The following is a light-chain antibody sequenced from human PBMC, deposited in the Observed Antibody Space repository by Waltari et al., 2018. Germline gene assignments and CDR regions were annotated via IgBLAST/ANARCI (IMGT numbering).Light chain of an antibody. CDR3: QQYYSTPWT. Sequence: DIVMTQSPDSLAVSLGERATINCKSSQSVLYSSNNKYYLAWYQQKPGQPPKLLIYWASTRESGVPDRFSGSGSGTDFTLTISSLQAEDVAVYYCQQYYSTPWTFAQGTKVEIK. V-gene: IGKV4-1*01. CDR1: QSVLYSSNNKYY. J-gene: IGKJ1*01. CDR2: WAS.